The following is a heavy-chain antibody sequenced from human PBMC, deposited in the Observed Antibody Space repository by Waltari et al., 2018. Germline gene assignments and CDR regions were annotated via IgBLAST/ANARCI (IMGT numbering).Heavy chain of an antibody. CDR2: INHSGST. J-gene: IGHJ6*03. CDR1: GGSFSGYY. D-gene: IGHD1-20*01. Sequence: QVQLQQWGAGLLKPSETLSLTCAVYGGSFSGYYWSWIRQPPGKGLEWIGEINHSGSTNYHPSLKSRVTISVDTSKNQFSLKLSSVTAADTAVYYCARGRGYNWNYDYYYMDVWGKGTTVTVSS. CDR3: ARGRGYNWNYDYYYMDV. V-gene: IGHV4-34*01.